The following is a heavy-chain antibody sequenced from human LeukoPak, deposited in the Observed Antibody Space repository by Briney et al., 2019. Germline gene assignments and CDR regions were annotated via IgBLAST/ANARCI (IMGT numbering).Heavy chain of an antibody. CDR3: ARGAAAIRSYYYYMDV. CDR2: IYYSGST. Sequence: SETLSLTCTVSGGSISSYYWSWIRQPPGKGLEWLGYIYYSGSTNYNPSLKSRVTISVDTSKNQFSLKLSSVTAADTAVYYCARGAAAIRSYYYYMDVWGKGTTVTVSS. V-gene: IGHV4-59*01. D-gene: IGHD2-2*02. J-gene: IGHJ6*03. CDR1: GGSISSYY.